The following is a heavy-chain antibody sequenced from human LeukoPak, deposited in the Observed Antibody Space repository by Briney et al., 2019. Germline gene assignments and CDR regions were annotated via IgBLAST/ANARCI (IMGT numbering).Heavy chain of an antibody. Sequence: SETLSLTCAVYGGSFSGYYWSWIRQPPGKGLEWIGEINHSGSTNYNPSLKSRVTISVDTSKNQFSLKLSSVTAADTAAYYCARGGGSYYTRYNWFDPWGQGTLVTVSS. CDR1: GGSFSGYY. CDR2: INHSGST. CDR3: ARGGGSYYTRYNWFDP. V-gene: IGHV4-34*01. D-gene: IGHD1-26*01. J-gene: IGHJ5*02.